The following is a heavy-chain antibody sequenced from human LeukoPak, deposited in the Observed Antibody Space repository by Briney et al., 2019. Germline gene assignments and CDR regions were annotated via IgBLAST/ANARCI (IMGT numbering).Heavy chain of an antibody. CDR3: ARDPVTGTTNFDY. D-gene: IGHD1-20*01. V-gene: IGHV1-2*02. CDR2: INPNSGGT. CDR1: GYTFTGYY. Sequence: ASVKVSCKASGYTFTGYYMHWVRQAPGQGLAWMGWINPNSGGTNYAQKFQGRVTMTRDTSISTAYMDLSRLRSDDTAVYYCARDPVTGTTNFDYWGQGTLVTVSS. J-gene: IGHJ4*02.